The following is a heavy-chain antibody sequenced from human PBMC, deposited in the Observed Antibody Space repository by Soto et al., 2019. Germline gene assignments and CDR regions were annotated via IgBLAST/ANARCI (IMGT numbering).Heavy chain of an antibody. D-gene: IGHD1-1*01. CDR1: GFMFSSAW. CDR2: IKSTKDGGAR. Sequence: VQVVESGGDLVEPGGSLRLSCVTSGFMFSSAWMSWVRQAPGKGLEWVARIKSTKDGGARDYAAPVNGRFSISRDDSKSTVYLQMDSLRVEDTALYYCVEGWNDFWGQGTLVTGSS. CDR3: VEGWNDF. V-gene: IGHV3-15*01. J-gene: IGHJ4*02.